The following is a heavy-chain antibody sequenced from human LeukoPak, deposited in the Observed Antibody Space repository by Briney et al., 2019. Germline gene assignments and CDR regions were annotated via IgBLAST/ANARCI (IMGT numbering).Heavy chain of an antibody. V-gene: IGHV3-23*01. CDR1: GFSFSVYW. Sequence: GGSLRLSCAASGFSFSVYWMHWVRQAPGKGLEWVSAISGSGGSTYYADSVKGRFTISRDNSKNTLYLQMNSLRAEDTAVYYCAKVNFRYYYDSSGYTFDYWGQGTLVTVSS. J-gene: IGHJ4*02. CDR2: ISGSGGST. D-gene: IGHD3-22*01. CDR3: AKVNFRYYYDSSGYTFDY.